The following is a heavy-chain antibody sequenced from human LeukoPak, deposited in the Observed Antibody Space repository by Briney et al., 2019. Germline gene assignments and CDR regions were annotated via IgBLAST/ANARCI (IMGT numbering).Heavy chain of an antibody. Sequence: YPSETLSLTCTVSGGSISSSSYYWGWIRQPPGKGLEWIGSMYYSGCTYYHPSLKSRVTISVDTSKDQFSLKLSSVTAADTAVYYCARQISYSSSPRAYYFDYWGQGTLVTVSS. CDR3: ARQISYSSSPRAYYFDY. CDR2: MYYSGCT. D-gene: IGHD6-13*01. J-gene: IGHJ4*02. V-gene: IGHV4-39*01. CDR1: GGSISSSSYY.